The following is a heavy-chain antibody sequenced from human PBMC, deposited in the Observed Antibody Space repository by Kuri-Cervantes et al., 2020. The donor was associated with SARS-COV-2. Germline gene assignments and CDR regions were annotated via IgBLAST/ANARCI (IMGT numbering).Heavy chain of an antibody. V-gene: IGHV3-23*01. Sequence: GGSLRLSCAASGFTFSSYAMSWVRQAPGKGLEWVSAISGSGGSTYYADSVKGRFTISRDNSKNTLYLQMNSLRAEDTAMYYCASSSPATVTYPFDYWGQGTLVTVSS. J-gene: IGHJ4*02. CDR1: GFTFSSYA. D-gene: IGHD4-17*01. CDR2: ISGSGGST. CDR3: ASSSPATVTYPFDY.